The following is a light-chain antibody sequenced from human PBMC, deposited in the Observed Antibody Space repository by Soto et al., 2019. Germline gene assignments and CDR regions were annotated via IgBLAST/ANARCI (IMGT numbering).Light chain of an antibody. CDR3: SSYTSSSTGV. CDR1: TANIGPSYD. V-gene: IGLV1-40*01. CDR2: GNS. J-gene: IGLJ3*02. Sequence: QSVLTQPPSMSGAPGQKITISCSGTTANIGPSYDVHWYHQLPQKPPRLLIYGNSNRPSGVPDRFSASKSGNTASLTISGLQAEDEADYYCSSYTSSSTGVFGGGTKLTVL.